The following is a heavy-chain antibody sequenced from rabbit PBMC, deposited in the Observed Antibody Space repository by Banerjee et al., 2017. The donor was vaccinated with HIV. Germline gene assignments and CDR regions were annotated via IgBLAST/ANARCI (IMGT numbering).Heavy chain of an antibody. D-gene: IGHD2-1*01. CDR3: ARDLSYDDYGYFDL. CDR2: IWAGGSGST. Sequence: VKPGASLTLTCTASGFTLSSYWMYWVRQAPGKGLEWIACIWAGGSGSTYYATWVNGRFTIANNNAQNTVDLQMNSLTAADTATYFCARDLSYDDYGYFDLWGPGTLVTV. J-gene: IGHJ4*01. CDR1: GFTLSSYW. V-gene: IGHV1S40*01.